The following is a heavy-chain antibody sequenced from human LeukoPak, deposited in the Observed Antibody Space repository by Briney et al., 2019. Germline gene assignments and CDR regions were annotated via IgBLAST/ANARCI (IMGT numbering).Heavy chain of an antibody. V-gene: IGHV3-21*01. CDR2: ISSRSSYI. D-gene: IGHD3-3*01. CDR1: GFTFSTYT. CDR3: ARAPKSYYDFWSGYSEWYYYYYMDV. Sequence: KTGGSLRLSCAASGFTFSTYTMNWVRQAPGKGLEWVSSISSRSSYIYYADSVKGRFTISRDNAKNSLYLQMNSLRAEDTAVYYCARAPKSYYDFWSGYSEWYYYYYMDVWGKGTTVTVSS. J-gene: IGHJ6*03.